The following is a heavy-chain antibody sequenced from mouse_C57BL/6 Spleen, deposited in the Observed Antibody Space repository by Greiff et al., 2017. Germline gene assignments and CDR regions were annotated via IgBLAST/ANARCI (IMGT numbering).Heavy chain of an antibody. D-gene: IGHD3-2*02. Sequence: SGPELVKPGASVKIPCKASGYTFTDYNMDWVKQSHGKSLEWIGDINPNNGGTIYNQKFKGKATLTVDKSSSTAYMELRSLTSEDTAVYYCARVGQLRLQAWFAYWGQGTLVTVSA. CDR3: ARVGQLRLQAWFAY. CDR2: INPNNGGT. CDR1: GYTFTDYN. J-gene: IGHJ3*01. V-gene: IGHV1-18*01.